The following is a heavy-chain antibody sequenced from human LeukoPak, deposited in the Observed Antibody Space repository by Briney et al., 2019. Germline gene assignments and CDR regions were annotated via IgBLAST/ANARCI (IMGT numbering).Heavy chain of an antibody. CDR3: ARXXXXXGXXDP. J-gene: IGHJ5*02. CDR1: GGSFSGYY. V-gene: IGHV4-34*01. CDR2: INHSGST. Sequence: SETLSLTCAVYGGSFSGYYWSWIRQPPGKGLEGIGEINHSGSTNYNPSLKRRATISVDTSNNQFSLKLLSVNAAYAAVFCLARXXXXXGXXDPWGXGTLVT.